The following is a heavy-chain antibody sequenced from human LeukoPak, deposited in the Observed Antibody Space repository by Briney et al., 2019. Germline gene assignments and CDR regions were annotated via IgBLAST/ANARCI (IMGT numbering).Heavy chain of an antibody. CDR2: ISWDGGST. Sequence: GGSLRFSCEAPGLPFDDYTMHWFGKAPGKGLEWVSLISWDGGSTYYADSVKGRFTISRDNSKNSLYLQMNSLRTEDTALYYCAKALTGALDPWGQGTLVTVSS. D-gene: IGHD1-14*01. CDR3: AKALTGALDP. V-gene: IGHV3-43*01. CDR1: GLPFDDYT. J-gene: IGHJ5*02.